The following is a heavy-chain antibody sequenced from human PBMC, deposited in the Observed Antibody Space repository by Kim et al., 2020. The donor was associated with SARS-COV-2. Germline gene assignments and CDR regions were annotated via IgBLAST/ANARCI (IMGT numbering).Heavy chain of an antibody. CDR2: IWYDGSNK. D-gene: IGHD2-21*02. Sequence: GGSLRLSCAASGFTFSSYGMHWVRQAPGKGLEWVAVIWYDGSNKYYADSVKGRFTISRDNSKNTLYLQMNSLRAEDTAVYYCAREGALVVTTGFDYWGQGTLVTVSS. V-gene: IGHV3-33*01. CDR1: GFTFSSYG. CDR3: AREGALVVTTGFDY. J-gene: IGHJ4*02.